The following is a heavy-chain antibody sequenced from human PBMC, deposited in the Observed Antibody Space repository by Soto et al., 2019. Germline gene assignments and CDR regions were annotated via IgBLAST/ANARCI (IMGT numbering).Heavy chain of an antibody. CDR2: ISAYNGNT. CDR1: GYTYTNNG. J-gene: IGHJ5*02. CDR3: GPSVGSGSYYTQYNWLDP. Sequence: SSVKASCKASGYTYTNNGISWVRQASGQGLEWKGWISAYNGNTKYAQKLQGRVAMTTDTSTSTAYMELRRLRTDDKAGDYCGPSVGSGSYYTQYNWLDPWG. D-gene: IGHD3-10*01. V-gene: IGHV1-18*01.